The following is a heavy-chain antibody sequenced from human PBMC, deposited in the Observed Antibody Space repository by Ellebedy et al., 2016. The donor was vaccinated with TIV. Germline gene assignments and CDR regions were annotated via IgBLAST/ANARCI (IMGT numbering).Heavy chain of an antibody. CDR3: ARVVVPAAMLLYYYYAMDV. V-gene: IGHV4-34*01. D-gene: IGHD2-2*01. Sequence: MPSETLSLTCAVYGGSFSGYSWSWIRQPPGKGLEWIGEINHSGSTSYNPSLKSRVTLSVDTSKNQFSLDLRSVTAADTAVYYCARVVVPAAMLLYYYYAMDVWGQGTTVTVSS. CDR2: INHSGST. J-gene: IGHJ6*02. CDR1: GGSFSGYS.